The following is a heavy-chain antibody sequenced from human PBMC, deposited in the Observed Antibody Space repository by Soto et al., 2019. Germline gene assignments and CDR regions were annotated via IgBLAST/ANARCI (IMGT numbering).Heavy chain of an antibody. CDR3: ASEGLAGYYDSSRQGYCDL. CDR2: ISYDGSNK. V-gene: IGHV3-30-3*01. D-gene: IGHD3-22*01. J-gene: IGHJ2*01. Sequence: QVQLVESGGGVVQPGRSLRLSCAASGFTFSSYAMHWVRQAPGKGLEWVAVISYDGSNKYYADSMKGRFTISRDNSKNTLYLQMNSLRAEDTAVYYCASEGLAGYYDSSRQGYCDLWGRGTLVTVSS. CDR1: GFTFSSYA.